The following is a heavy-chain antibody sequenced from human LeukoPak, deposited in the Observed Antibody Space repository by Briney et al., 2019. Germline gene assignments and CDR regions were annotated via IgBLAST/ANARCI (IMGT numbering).Heavy chain of an antibody. CDR1: GGTFSSYA. D-gene: IGHD2-2*01. CDR3: ARDRGVYCSSTSCYSLNWFDH. CDR2: IIPILGIA. V-gene: IGHV1-69*04. Sequence: GASVKVSCKASGGTFSSYAISWVRQAPGQGLEWMGRIIPILGIANYAQKFQGRVTITADKSTSTAYMELSSLRSEDTAVYYCARDRGVYCSSTSCYSLNWFDHWGQGTLVTVSS. J-gene: IGHJ5*02.